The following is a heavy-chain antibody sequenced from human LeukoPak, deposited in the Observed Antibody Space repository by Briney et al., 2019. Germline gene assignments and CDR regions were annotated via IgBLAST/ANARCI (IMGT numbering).Heavy chain of an antibody. CDR2: ISGSGGST. CDR1: GFTFSSYA. V-gene: IGHV3-23*01. D-gene: IGHD3-22*01. Sequence: PGGSLRLSCAASGFTFSSYAMSWVRQAPGKGLEWVSAISGSGGSTYYADSVKGRFTISRDNSKNTLYLQMYSLRAEDTAVYYCARDPPDVLYHISGYLDYWGQGTLVTVSS. J-gene: IGHJ4*02. CDR3: ARDPPDVLYHISGYLDY.